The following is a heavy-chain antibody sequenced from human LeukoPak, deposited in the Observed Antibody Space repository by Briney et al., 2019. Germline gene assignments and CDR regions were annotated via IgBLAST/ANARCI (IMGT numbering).Heavy chain of an antibody. Sequence: KTGESLKISCKGSGYSFTSYWIGWVRQMPGKGLEWMGIIYPGDSDTRYSPSFQGQVTISADKSISTAHLQWSSLKASDTAMYYCARVGYCSSTSCYDAFDIWGQGTMVTVSS. J-gene: IGHJ3*02. CDR1: GYSFTSYW. CDR2: IYPGDSDT. D-gene: IGHD2-2*03. V-gene: IGHV5-51*01. CDR3: ARVGYCSSTSCYDAFDI.